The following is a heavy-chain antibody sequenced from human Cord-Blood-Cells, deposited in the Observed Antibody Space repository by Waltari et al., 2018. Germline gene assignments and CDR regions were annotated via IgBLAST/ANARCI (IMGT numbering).Heavy chain of an antibody. CDR1: GYTFTGYY. CDR2: INPNSGGT. J-gene: IGHJ4*02. V-gene: IGHV1-2*06. D-gene: IGHD3-10*01. Sequence: QVQLVQSGAEVKKPGAPVKVSCKASGYTFTGYYMHWVRQAPGQGLEWMGRINPNSGGTNYAQKFQGRVTMTRDTSISTAYMELSRLRSDDTAVYYCARPTLLSGSYYDYWGQGTLVTVSS. CDR3: ARPTLLSGSYYDY.